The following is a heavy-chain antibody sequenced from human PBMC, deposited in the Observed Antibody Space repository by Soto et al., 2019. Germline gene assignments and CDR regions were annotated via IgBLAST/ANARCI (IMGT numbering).Heavy chain of an antibody. V-gene: IGHV3-7*01. CDR2: INQDGSEK. D-gene: IGHD1-26*01. Sequence: EVQVVESGGGLVQPGGSLRLSCAASGFTFSSYWMSWVRQAPGKGLEWVARINQDGSEKYYVDSVKGRFTISRDNAKNSLYLQMKSLRAEDTAVYYCARDYPGGSYYYYWGQGTLVTVSS. CDR1: GFTFSSYW. CDR3: ARDYPGGSYYYY. J-gene: IGHJ4*02.